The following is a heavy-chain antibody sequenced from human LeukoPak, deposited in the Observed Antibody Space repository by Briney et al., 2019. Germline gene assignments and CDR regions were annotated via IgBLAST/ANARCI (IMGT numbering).Heavy chain of an antibody. CDR2: LSGSGGST. Sequence: GGSLRLSCAASGFPFSNTVMSWVRQAPGRGLDWLSALSGSGGSTYYADSVKGRFTISRDNSKNMLYLQMNSLRAEDTAVYYCAKTFPYGTTWFGFCDYWGQGALVTVSS. V-gene: IGHV3-23*01. D-gene: IGHD3-10*01. CDR3: AKTFPYGTTWFGFCDY. J-gene: IGHJ4*02. CDR1: GFPFSNTV.